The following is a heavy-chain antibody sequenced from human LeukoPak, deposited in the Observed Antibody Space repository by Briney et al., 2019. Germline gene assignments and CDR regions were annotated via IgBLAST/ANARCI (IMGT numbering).Heavy chain of an antibody. CDR3: ATGSKQQLVDY. D-gene: IGHD6-13*01. Sequence: GGSLRLSCAASGFTFSSYGMHWVRQAPGKGLEWVAVISYDGTNKYYADSVKGRFTISRDNSKNTLYLQMNSLRAEDTAVYYCATGSKQQLVDYWGQGTLVTVSS. CDR1: GFTFSSYG. J-gene: IGHJ4*02. CDR2: ISYDGTNK. V-gene: IGHV3-30*03.